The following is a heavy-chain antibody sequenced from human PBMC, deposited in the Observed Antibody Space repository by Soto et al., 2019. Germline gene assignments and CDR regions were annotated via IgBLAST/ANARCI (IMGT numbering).Heavy chain of an antibody. V-gene: IGHV3-15*01. CDR1: GITFSDAG. CDR3: RTQWLD. D-gene: IGHD6-19*01. Sequence: PGGSLRLSCAASGITFSDAGMPWVRQAAGKGLEWVGLNKKKTDDGTTDYAALVKGRFAISRDDSKNTVYLQMSSLKTEDTAVYYCRTQWLDWGQGTLVTVSS. J-gene: IGHJ4*02. CDR2: NKKKTDDGTT.